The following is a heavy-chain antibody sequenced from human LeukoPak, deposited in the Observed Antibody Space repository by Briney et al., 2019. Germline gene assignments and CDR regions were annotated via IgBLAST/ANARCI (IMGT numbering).Heavy chain of an antibody. Sequence: SETLSLTCNVSGGSISTYYWSWIRQPPGKRLEWIGYVYYSGSTKYNSSLKSRVNISIDTSKNQFSLKLSSVTAADTAVYYCARSGGSYTLDVAYWGQGILVTVSS. CDR1: GGSISTYY. D-gene: IGHD1-26*01. CDR3: ARSGGSYTLDVAY. CDR2: VYYSGST. J-gene: IGHJ4*02. V-gene: IGHV4-59*01.